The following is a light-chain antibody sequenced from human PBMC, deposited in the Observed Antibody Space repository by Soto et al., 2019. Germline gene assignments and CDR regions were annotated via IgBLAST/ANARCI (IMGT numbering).Light chain of an antibody. CDR1: RSNIGTNP. CDR2: TNT. CDR3: AAWDGSLNSVI. Sequence: QPVLTQPPSASGTPGQSVSISCSGSRSNIGTNPVNWYQQLPGTAPKLLFYTNTQRPSGVPDRFSASKSGTSASLAISGLQSEDEADYYCAAWDGSLNSVIFGGGTKVTVL. V-gene: IGLV1-44*01. J-gene: IGLJ2*01.